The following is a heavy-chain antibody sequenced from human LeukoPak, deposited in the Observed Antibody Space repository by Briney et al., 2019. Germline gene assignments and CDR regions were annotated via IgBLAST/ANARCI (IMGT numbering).Heavy chain of an antibody. Sequence: ASVKVSCKASGYTFTSYGISWVRQAPGQGLEWMGWISAYNGNTNYAQKFQGRVTMTEDTSTDTAYMELSSLRSEDTAVYYCARSRDGGYSYFFDYWGQGTLVTVSS. CDR1: GYTFTSYG. D-gene: IGHD5-18*01. CDR2: ISAYNGNT. CDR3: ARSRDGGYSYFFDY. V-gene: IGHV1-18*01. J-gene: IGHJ4*02.